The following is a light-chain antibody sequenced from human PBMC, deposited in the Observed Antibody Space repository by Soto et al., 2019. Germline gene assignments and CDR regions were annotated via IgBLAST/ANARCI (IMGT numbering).Light chain of an antibody. CDR3: HQYNGYSPLT. Sequence: IRMSQSPATLSVSVGDRVTNTCRASQSISSWLAWYQQKPGKAPKLLIYDASSLESWVPSRFSGSGSGTELTLTISSLLASDFATYYFHQYNGYSPLTFGGGTKVDI. J-gene: IGKJ4*01. CDR2: DAS. CDR1: QSISSW. V-gene: IGKV1-5*01.